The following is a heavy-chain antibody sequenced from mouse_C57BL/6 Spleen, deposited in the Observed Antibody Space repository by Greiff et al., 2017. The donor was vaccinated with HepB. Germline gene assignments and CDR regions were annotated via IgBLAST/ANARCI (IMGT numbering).Heavy chain of an antibody. CDR3: AGGYSWFAY. CDR1: GYSITSGYY. Sequence: EVQRVESGPGLVKPSQSLSLTCSVTGYSITSGYYWNWIRQFPGNKLEWMGYISYDGSNNYNPSLKNRISITRDTSKNQFFLKLNSVTTEDTATYYCAGGYSWFAYWGQGTLVTVSA. D-gene: IGHD2-3*01. V-gene: IGHV3-6*01. J-gene: IGHJ3*01. CDR2: ISYDGSN.